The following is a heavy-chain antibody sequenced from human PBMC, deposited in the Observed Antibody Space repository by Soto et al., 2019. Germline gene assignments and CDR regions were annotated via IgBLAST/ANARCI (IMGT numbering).Heavy chain of an antibody. CDR2: ISYDGSDK. J-gene: IGHJ4*02. CDR1: GLTFSKYG. CDR3: AKGRLLGGYFDC. D-gene: IGHD3-16*01. Sequence: GXSLRLSCAASGLTFSKYGIHWVHQAPGKGLEWVAVISYDGSDKYYADSVKGRFTISRDNSKNTLYLQMNSLRAEDTAVYYCAKGRLLGGYFDCWGQGTLVTVSS. V-gene: IGHV3-30*18.